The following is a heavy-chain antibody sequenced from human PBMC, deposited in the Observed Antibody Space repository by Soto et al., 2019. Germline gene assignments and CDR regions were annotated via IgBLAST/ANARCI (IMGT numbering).Heavy chain of an antibody. V-gene: IGHV3-21*01. Sequence: EVQVVESGGGLVKPGGSLRLSCNFSFSMYSMDWVRQAPGKGLEWVASISSGSAFIKYADSVKGRFTISRDNAKNSVCLQMDSLRVEDTAMYYCTRDQGGSYDSWFDPWGRGTLVTVSS. CDR1: SFSMYS. J-gene: IGHJ5*02. CDR2: ISSGSAFI. D-gene: IGHD1-26*01. CDR3: TRDQGGSYDSWFDP.